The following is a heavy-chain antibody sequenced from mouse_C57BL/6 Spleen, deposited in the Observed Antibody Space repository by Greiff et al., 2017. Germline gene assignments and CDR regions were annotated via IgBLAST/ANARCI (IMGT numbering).Heavy chain of an antibody. J-gene: IGHJ2*01. CDR3: ARRHYDYDGDY. V-gene: IGHV1-61*01. CDR1: GYTFTSYW. Sequence: QVQLQQPGAELVRPGSSVKLSCKASGYTFTSYWMDWVEQRPGQGLEWIGNIYPSDSETHYNQKFKDKATLTVDKSSSTAYMQLSSLTSEDSAVYYCARRHYDYDGDYWGQGTTLTVSS. D-gene: IGHD2-4*01. CDR2: IYPSDSET.